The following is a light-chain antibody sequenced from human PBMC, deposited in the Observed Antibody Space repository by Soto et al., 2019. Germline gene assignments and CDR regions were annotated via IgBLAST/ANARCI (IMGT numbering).Light chain of an antibody. V-gene: IGLV2-8*01. CDR2: EVS. CDR1: SSDVGGYNY. Sequence: ALTQPPSASGSPGQSVTISCTGTSSDVGGYNYVTWYQQHPGKAPKLMISEVSKRPSGVPDRFSGSKSGNTASLTVSGLQAEDEADYYCSSFAGNNNLVFGGGTKLTVL. J-gene: IGLJ2*01. CDR3: SSFAGNNNLV.